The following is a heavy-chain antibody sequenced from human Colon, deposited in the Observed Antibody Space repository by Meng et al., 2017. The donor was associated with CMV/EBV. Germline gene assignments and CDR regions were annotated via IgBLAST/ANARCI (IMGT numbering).Heavy chain of an antibody. J-gene: IGHJ3*01. V-gene: IGHV3-23*01. CDR2: ISGSGGST. CDR3: AKDLVAVPAAVGAFDF. D-gene: IGHD2-2*01. Sequence: GGSLRLSCAASGFIFSNYAMSWVRQAPGKGLEWVSGISGSGGSTFYADSVKGRFTISRDNSKNTLYLQMNGLRAEDTAVYYCAKDLVAVPAAVGAFDFWGQGTGVTVS. CDR1: GFIFSNYA.